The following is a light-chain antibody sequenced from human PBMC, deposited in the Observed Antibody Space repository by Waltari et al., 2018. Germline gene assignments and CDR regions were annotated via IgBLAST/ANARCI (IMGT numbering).Light chain of an antibody. J-gene: IGKJ2*01. CDR2: SAS. Sequence: DIQVTQSPSSLSASVGDRVPITCRASQSISRFLNWYQQKPGKAPKLLIYSASILPSGVPSRFGGSGSGTDFTLTISSLEPEDFATYFCQQTDTSPSTFGQGTKLDFK. CDR3: QQTDTSPST. CDR1: QSISRF. V-gene: IGKV1-39*01.